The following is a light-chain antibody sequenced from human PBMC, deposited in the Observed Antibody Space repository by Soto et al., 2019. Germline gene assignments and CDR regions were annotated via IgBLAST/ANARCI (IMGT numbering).Light chain of an antibody. CDR1: SGHSTHI. V-gene: IGLV4-60*02. CDR2: LEGSGSY. Sequence: QPVLTQSSSASASLGSSVKLTCTLSSGHSTHIIAWHQQQPGKAPRYLMKLEGSGSYNKGSGVPDRFSGSSSGADRYLTISNLQFEDEADYYCETWDINTHVVFGGGTKLTVL. J-gene: IGLJ2*01. CDR3: ETWDINTHVV.